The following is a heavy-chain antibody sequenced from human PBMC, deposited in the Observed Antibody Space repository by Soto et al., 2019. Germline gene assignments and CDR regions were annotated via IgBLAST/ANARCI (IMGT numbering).Heavy chain of an antibody. Sequence: SETLSLTCTVSGGSISSGGYYWSWIRQHPGKGLEWIGYIYYSGSTYYNPSLKSRVTISVDTSKNQFSLKLSSVTAADTAVYYCARDSPSGYSGYDFYYYYGMDVWGQGTTVTVS. J-gene: IGHJ6*02. CDR3: ARDSPSGYSGYDFYYYYGMDV. CDR2: IYYSGST. CDR1: GGSISSGGYY. D-gene: IGHD5-12*01. V-gene: IGHV4-31*03.